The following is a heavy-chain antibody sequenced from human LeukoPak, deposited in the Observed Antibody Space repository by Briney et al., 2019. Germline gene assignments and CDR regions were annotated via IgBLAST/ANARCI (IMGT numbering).Heavy chain of an antibody. CDR1: GGSISSGGYY. CDR2: IYHSGNT. CDR3: ARTDPYYYYNMDV. J-gene: IGHJ6*03. Sequence: PLQTLSLTCTVSGGSISSGGYYWSWIRQPPGRGLEWIGYIYHSGNTYYNTSLKSRVTISVDRSKNQFSLKLSSVTAADTAVYYCARTDPYYYYNMDVWGKGTTVTVSS. V-gene: IGHV4-30-2*01.